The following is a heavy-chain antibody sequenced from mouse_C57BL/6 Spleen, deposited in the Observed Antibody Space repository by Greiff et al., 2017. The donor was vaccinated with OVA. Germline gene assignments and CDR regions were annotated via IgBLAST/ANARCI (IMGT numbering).Heavy chain of an antibody. V-gene: IGHV1-26*01. CDR1: GYTFTDYY. CDR2: INPNNGGT. Sequence: EVQLQQSGPELVKPGASVKISCKASGYTFTDYYMNWVKQSHGKSLEWIGDINPNNGGTSYNQKFKGKATLTVDKSSSTAYMELRSLTSEDSAVYYCARASRGDYFDYWGQGTTLTVSS. J-gene: IGHJ2*01. CDR3: ARASRGDYFDY. D-gene: IGHD3-3*01.